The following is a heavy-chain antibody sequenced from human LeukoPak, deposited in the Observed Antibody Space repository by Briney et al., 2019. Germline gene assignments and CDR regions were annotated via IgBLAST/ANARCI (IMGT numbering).Heavy chain of an antibody. D-gene: IGHD2-15*01. Sequence: GGSLRLSCAAFSGYWMTWVRQAPGKGLEWVANIKQDGSEKYYVDSVKGRFTISRDNAKNSLSLQMNSLRAEDTAVYYCAREAAQYYGMDVWGQGTTVTVSS. CDR1: SGYW. CDR2: IKQDGSEK. CDR3: AREAAQYYGMDV. V-gene: IGHV3-7*01. J-gene: IGHJ6*02.